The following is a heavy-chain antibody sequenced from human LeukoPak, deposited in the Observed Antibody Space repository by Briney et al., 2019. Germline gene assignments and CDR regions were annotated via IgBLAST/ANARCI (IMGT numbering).Heavy chain of an antibody. CDR1: GGSISSSSYY. CDR2: IYYSGST. V-gene: IGHV4-39*01. Sequence: TSETLSLTCTVSGGSISSSSYYWGWIRQPPGKGLEWIGSIYYSGSTYYNPSLKSRVTISVDTSKNQFSLKLCSVTAADTAVYYCARQGIAVAGTRVDYWGQGTLVTVSS. D-gene: IGHD6-19*01. J-gene: IGHJ4*02. CDR3: ARQGIAVAGTRVDY.